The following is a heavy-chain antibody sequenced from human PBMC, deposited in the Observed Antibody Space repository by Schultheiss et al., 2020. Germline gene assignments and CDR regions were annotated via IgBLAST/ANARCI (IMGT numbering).Heavy chain of an antibody. J-gene: IGHJ4*02. V-gene: IGHV3-9*01. CDR1: GFTFDDYA. Sequence: GGSLRLSCAASGFTFDDYAMHWVRQAPGKGLEWVSGISWNSGSIGYADSVKGRFTISRDNAKNSLYLQMNSLRAEDTAVYYCARVVRGYSSYWGQGTLVTVSS. CDR3: ARVVRGYSSY. CDR2: ISWNSGSI. D-gene: IGHD2-15*01.